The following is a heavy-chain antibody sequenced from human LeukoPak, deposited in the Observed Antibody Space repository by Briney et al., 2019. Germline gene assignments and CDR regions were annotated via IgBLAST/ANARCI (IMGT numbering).Heavy chain of an antibody. V-gene: IGHV3-30*02. J-gene: IGHJ4*02. D-gene: IGHD3-22*01. CDR1: GFTFSSYG. Sequence: HPGGSLRLSCAAPGFTFSSYGMHWVRQAPGKGLEWVAFIWWDGSIQYYADSVRGRFTISRDSSKNTLYLLMNSLRAGDTAVYYCARSKSYDSSGYYFDYWGQGTLVTVAS. CDR3: ARSKSYDSSGYYFDY. CDR2: IWWDGSIQ.